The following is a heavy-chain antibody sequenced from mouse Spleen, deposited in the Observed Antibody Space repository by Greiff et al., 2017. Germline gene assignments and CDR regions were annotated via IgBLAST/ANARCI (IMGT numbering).Heavy chain of an antibody. Sequence: EVQRVESGGGLVKRGGSLKLSCAASGFTFSSYAMSWVRQTPEKRLEWVATISSGGGNTYYPDSVKGRFTISRDNAKNTLYLQMSSLKSEDTAMYYCARDYYGSRGWFAYWGQGTLVTVSA. CDR2: ISSGGGNT. V-gene: IGHV5-9-3*01. CDR3: ARDYYGSRGWFAY. J-gene: IGHJ3*01. D-gene: IGHD1-1*01. CDR1: GFTFSSYA.